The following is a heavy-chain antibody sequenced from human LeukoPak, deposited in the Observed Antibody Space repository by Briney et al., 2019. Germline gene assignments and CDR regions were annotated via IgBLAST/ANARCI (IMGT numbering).Heavy chain of an antibody. CDR1: GYSFSTDW. J-gene: IGHJ4*02. Sequence: GGSPRLSCAASGYSFSTDWMHWVRQAPGKGLVWVARIKSDVSKTDYAASVKGRFTISRDGANNILYLQMNSLRVDDTAVYYCTAIRPDYWGQGTVVTVSS. CDR3: TAIRPDY. D-gene: IGHD2-21*02. V-gene: IGHV3-74*01. CDR2: IKSDVSKT.